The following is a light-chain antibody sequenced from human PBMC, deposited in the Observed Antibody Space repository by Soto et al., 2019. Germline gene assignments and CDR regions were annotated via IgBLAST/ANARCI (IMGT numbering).Light chain of an antibody. J-gene: IGKJ5*01. CDR2: GAS. CDR3: QQYGGSPIT. Sequence: IVLTQSPGTLSLSPGERVTLSCRASQSVTTRLAWYQHKPGQAPTLLMPGASNRASGVPVGFSGSGSGTDFNLTITSLEPDDFALYYCQQYGGSPITFGLGTRLEI. V-gene: IGKV3-20*01. CDR1: QSVTTR.